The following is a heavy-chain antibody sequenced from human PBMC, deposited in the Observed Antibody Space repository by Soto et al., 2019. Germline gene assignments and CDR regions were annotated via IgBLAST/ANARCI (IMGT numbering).Heavy chain of an antibody. CDR3: ARAVAVAADFDY. D-gene: IGHD6-19*01. J-gene: IGHJ4*02. V-gene: IGHV1-3*01. Sequence: ASVKVSCKASGYTFTGYAMHWVRQAPGQRLEWMGWINAGNGNTKYSQKFQGRVTITRDTSASTAYMELSSLRSEDTAVYYCARAVAVAADFDYWGQGNLVTVSS. CDR1: GYTFTGYA. CDR2: INAGNGNT.